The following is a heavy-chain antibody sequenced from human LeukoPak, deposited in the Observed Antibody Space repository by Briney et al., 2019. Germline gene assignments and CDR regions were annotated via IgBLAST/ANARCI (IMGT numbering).Heavy chain of an antibody. V-gene: IGHV3-23*01. CDR2: ISGSGGST. J-gene: IGHJ4*02. D-gene: IGHD3-16*02. CDR3: AESRYDYVWGSYRPLDY. CDR1: GFTFSSYA. Sequence: GGSLRLSCAASGFTFSSYAMSWVRQAPGKGLEWVSAISGSGGSTYYADSVKGRFTISRDNSKNTLYLQMNSLRAEDTAVYYCAESRYDYVWGSYRPLDYWGQGTLVTVSS.